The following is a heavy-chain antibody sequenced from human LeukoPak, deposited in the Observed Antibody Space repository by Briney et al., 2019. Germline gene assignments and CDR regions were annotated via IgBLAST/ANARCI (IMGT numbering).Heavy chain of an antibody. CDR2: INRDASSI. J-gene: IGHJ5*02. D-gene: IGHD4-11*01. CDR1: GFTFSTYW. Sequence: GGSLRLSCAASGFTFSTYWMHWVRQAPGKGLVWVSRINRDASSIAYADSVQGRFTISRDNAKNSLYLQMISLRVEDTALYYCARERGDDYTYWFDPWGQGTLVTVSS. CDR3: ARERGDDYTYWFDP. V-gene: IGHV3-74*01.